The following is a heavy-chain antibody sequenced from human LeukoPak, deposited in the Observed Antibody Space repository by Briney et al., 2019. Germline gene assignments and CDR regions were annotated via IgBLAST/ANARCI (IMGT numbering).Heavy chain of an antibody. CDR3: ARHATGVYFDY. V-gene: IGHV4-59*08. Sequence: SETLSLTCTVSGDSISTYYLSWIRQAPGKGLEWIGYIHYSGSTIYNPFLESRVTISVDTSQSQFSLKLSSMTAADTAVYYCARHATGVYFDYWGQGTLVTVSS. CDR1: GDSISTYY. J-gene: IGHJ4*02. CDR2: IHYSGST.